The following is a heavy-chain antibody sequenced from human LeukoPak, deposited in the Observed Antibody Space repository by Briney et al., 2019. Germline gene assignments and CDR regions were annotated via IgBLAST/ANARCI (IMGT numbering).Heavy chain of an antibody. CDR1: GFTFSTYE. CDR3: ARDSMPYYFDY. J-gene: IGHJ4*02. D-gene: IGHD2/OR15-2a*01. V-gene: IGHV3-48*03. Sequence: GGSLRLSCAASGFTFSTYEMNWVRQAPGKGLEWVSYISSGGHTIYYADSVKGRFTISRDNAKNSLFLQMNSLRVEDTAVYYCARDSMPYYFDYWGRGTLVTVSS. CDR2: ISSGGHTI.